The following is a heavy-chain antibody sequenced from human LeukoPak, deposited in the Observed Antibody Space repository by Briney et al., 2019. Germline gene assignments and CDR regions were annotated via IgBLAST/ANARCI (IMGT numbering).Heavy chain of an antibody. Sequence: PSETLSLTCTVSGYSISSGYYWGWIRQPPGKGLEWIGSIYHSGSTYYNPSLKSRVTISVDTSKNQFSLKLSSVTAADTAVYYCAREPVAVAGIDYWGQGTLVTVSS. CDR3: AREPVAVAGIDY. V-gene: IGHV4-38-2*02. CDR1: GYSISSGYY. J-gene: IGHJ4*02. D-gene: IGHD6-19*01. CDR2: IYHSGST.